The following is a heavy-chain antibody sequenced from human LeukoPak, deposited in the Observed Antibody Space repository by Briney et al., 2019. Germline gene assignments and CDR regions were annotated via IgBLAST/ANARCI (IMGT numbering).Heavy chain of an antibody. CDR2: IYYSGST. CDR3: ARDQYGGLGDYFDY. CDR1: GGSISGGGYY. Sequence: PSETLSLTCTVSGGSISGGGYYWSWIRQHPGKGLEWIGYIYYSGSTYYNPSLKSRVTISVDTSKNQFSLKLSSVTAADTAVYYCARDQYGGLGDYFDYWGQGTLVTVSS. V-gene: IGHV4-31*03. J-gene: IGHJ4*02. D-gene: IGHD3-16*01.